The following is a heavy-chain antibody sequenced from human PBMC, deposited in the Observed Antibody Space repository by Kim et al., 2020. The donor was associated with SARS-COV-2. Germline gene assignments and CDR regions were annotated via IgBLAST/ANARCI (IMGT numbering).Heavy chain of an antibody. CDR3: ARESTRWSGYEVYYGMDV. Sequence: GGSLRLSCAASGFTFSSYSMNWVRQAPGKGLEWVSSISSSSSYIYYADSAKGRFTISRDNAKNSLYLQMNSLRAEDTAVYYCARESTRWSGYEVYYGMDVWGQGTTGTVSS. D-gene: IGHD3-3*01. V-gene: IGHV3-21*01. CDR2: ISSSSSYI. CDR1: GFTFSSYS. J-gene: IGHJ6*02.